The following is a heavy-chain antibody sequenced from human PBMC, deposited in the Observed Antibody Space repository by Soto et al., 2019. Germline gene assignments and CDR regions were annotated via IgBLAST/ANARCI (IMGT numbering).Heavy chain of an antibody. CDR1: GFTFTSSA. J-gene: IGHJ6*02. D-gene: IGHD3-10*01. V-gene: IGHV1-58*02. Sequence: SVKVSCKASGFTFTSSAMQWVRQARGQRLEWIGWIVVGSGNTNYAQKFQERVTITRDMSTSTAYMELSSLRSEDTAVYYCAASITLVRGAQPGMDVWGQGTTVTVSS. CDR3: AASITLVRGAQPGMDV. CDR2: IVVGSGNT.